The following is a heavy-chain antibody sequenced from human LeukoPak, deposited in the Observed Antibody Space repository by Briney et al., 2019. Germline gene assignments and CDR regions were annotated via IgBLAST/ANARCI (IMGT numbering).Heavy chain of an antibody. D-gene: IGHD3-10*01. J-gene: IGHJ4*02. Sequence: SGPTLVQPTQTLTLTCSFSGFSLSTSGVGVGWIRQPPGKALEWLALIYRNDDKRYSPFLKNRLTITKDTSKNQVVLTMTNMDPVDTATYYCAHRGSRYDFDYWGQGTLVTVSS. CDR3: AHRGSRYDFDY. CDR1: GFSLSTSGVG. CDR2: IYRNDDK. V-gene: IGHV2-5*01.